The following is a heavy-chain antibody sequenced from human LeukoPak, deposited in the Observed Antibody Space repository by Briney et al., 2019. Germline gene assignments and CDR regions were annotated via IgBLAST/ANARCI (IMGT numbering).Heavy chain of an antibody. CDR3: TKGMSFGESYFDC. CDR1: GFIFRSYA. Sequence: GGSLRLSCAASGFIFRSYAMNWVRQAPGKGLEWVSSVSGSGRTTYYADSVKGRFTASRDNSRDTLYLQMDSLSAEDTAVYYCTKGMSFGESYFDCWGQGTLVTVSS. CDR2: VSGSGRTT. V-gene: IGHV3-23*01. J-gene: IGHJ4*02. D-gene: IGHD3/OR15-3a*01.